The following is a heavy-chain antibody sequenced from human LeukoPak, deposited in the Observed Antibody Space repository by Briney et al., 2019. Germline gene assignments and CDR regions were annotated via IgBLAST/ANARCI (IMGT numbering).Heavy chain of an antibody. V-gene: IGHV4-34*01. CDR2: INHSGST. D-gene: IGHD1-1*01. Sequence: SEALSLTCAVYGASFSGYYWSWIRQPPGKGLEWIGEINHSGSTTYNPSLKSRVTISVDTSKKQFSLKLTSVTAADTAVYYCARATLQLERRPFDYWGQGTLGTVSS. CDR1: GASFSGYY. J-gene: IGHJ4*02. CDR3: ARATLQLERRPFDY.